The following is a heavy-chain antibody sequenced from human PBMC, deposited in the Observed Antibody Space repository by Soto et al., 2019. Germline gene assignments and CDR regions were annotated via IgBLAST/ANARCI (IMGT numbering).Heavy chain of an antibody. D-gene: IGHD3-10*01. CDR2: IYPGDSDT. V-gene: IGHV5-51*01. CDR1: GYSFTSYW. Sequence: GESLKISCKGSGYSFTSYWIGWVRQIPGKGLEWMGIIYPGDSDTRYSPSFQGQVTISADKSISTAYLQWSSLKGSDTAMYYCAGGGVRGVITRTRDYYGMDVWGQGTTVTV. CDR3: AGGGVRGVITRTRDYYGMDV. J-gene: IGHJ6*02.